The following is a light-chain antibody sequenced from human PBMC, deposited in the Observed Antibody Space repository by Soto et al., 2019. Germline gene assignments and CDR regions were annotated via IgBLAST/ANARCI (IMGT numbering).Light chain of an antibody. CDR2: DVS. J-gene: IGLJ3*02. CDR1: SSDVGGYNY. CDR3: SSYTSSSTLNWV. V-gene: IGLV2-14*01. Sequence: QSALTQPASVSGSPGQSITISCTGTSSDVGGYNYVSWYQQHPGKAPTLMIYDVSNRPSGVSNRFSGSKSGNTASLTISGLQAEDEADYYRSSYTSSSTLNWVFGGGTQLTVL.